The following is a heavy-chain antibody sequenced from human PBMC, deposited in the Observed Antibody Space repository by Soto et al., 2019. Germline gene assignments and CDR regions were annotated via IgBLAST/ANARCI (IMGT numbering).Heavy chain of an antibody. CDR3: AKEVKLLWFGELSNYGMDV. CDR2: ISYDGSNK. Sequence: QVQLVESGGGVVQPGRSLRLSCAASGFTFSSYGMHWVRQAPGKGLEGVAVISYDGSNKSYADSLKGRFTISRDNSKNTLYLQMNSLRAEDTAVYYCAKEVKLLWFGELSNYGMDVWGQGTTVTVSS. D-gene: IGHD3-10*01. V-gene: IGHV3-30*18. CDR1: GFTFSSYG. J-gene: IGHJ6*02.